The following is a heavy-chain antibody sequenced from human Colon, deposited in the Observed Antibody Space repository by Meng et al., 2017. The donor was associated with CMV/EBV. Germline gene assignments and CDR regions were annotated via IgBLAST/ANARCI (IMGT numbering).Heavy chain of an antibody. V-gene: IGHV5-51*01. D-gene: IGHD1-26*01. CDR1: GYKFTDYW. CDR2: IFPGDSDT. J-gene: IGHJ3*02. Sequence: KVSCKASGYKFTDYWIGWVRQMPGKGLEWMGIIFPGDSDTRYSPSFHGQVTMSVDKSTSTAYLQWSSLKASDTAVYYCARLRRVGASRGAFHIWGQGTMVTVSS. CDR3: ARLRRVGASRGAFHI.